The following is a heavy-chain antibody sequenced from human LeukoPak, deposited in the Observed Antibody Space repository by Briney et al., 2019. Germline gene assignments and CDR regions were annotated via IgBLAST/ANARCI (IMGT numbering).Heavy chain of an antibody. CDR1: GDTCIVYY. CDR2: INPNSGGT. J-gene: IGHJ6*03. D-gene: IGHD6-6*01. Sequence: ASVKVSCKASGDTCIVYYMHWVRQAPGQGLEWMGWINPNSGGTNYAQKFQGRVTMTRDTSISTAYMELSRLRSDDTAVYYCARNEKTRQQLATLCYYYYIDVWGKGTTVTVSS. CDR3: ARNEKTRQQLATLCYYYYIDV. V-gene: IGHV1-2*02.